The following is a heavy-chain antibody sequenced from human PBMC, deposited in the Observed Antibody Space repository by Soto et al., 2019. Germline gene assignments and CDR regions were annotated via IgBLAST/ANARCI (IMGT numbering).Heavy chain of an antibody. D-gene: IGHD2-15*01. V-gene: IGHV1-18*04. Sequence: ASVKVSCKASGYTFTSYGISWVRQAPGQGLEWMGWISAYNGNTKYAQDLQGRVTMTTDTSTSTAYMELRSLRSDDTAVYYCARFSGGSYNTYYFYYGMDVWGQGTTVTVSS. CDR2: ISAYNGNT. CDR3: ARFSGGSYNTYYFYYGMDV. CDR1: GYTFTSYG. J-gene: IGHJ6*02.